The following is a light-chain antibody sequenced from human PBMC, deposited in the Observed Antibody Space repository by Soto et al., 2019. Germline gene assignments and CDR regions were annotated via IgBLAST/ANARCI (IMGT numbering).Light chain of an antibody. V-gene: IGKV3-20*01. Sequence: ENVLTQSPGTLSLSPGERATLSCSASQSVTSSYLAWYQQKPGQAPRLLIYSASSRATGVPDRFSGSGSATDFTLTISRVEPEDFAVYYCQQYGSSRNTFGQGTKVDIK. CDR2: SAS. CDR3: QQYGSSRNT. J-gene: IGKJ2*01. CDR1: QSVTSSY.